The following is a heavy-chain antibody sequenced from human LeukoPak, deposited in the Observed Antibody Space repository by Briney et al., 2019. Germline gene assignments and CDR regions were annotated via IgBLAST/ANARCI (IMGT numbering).Heavy chain of an antibody. CDR2: IYTSGST. J-gene: IGHJ3*02. Sequence: SETLSLTCTVSGGSISSYYWSWIRQPAGKGLEWIGRIYTSGSTNYNPSLKSRVTISVDTSKNQFSLKLSSVTAADTAVYYCARGAQQVAVADDAFDIWGQGTMVTVSS. CDR1: GGSISSYY. CDR3: ARGAQQVAVADDAFDI. V-gene: IGHV4-4*07. D-gene: IGHD6-19*01.